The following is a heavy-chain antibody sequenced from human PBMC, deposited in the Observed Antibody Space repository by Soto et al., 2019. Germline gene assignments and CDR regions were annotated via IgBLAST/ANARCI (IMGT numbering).Heavy chain of an antibody. CDR3: ARVIVVVTASTLGIGAFDI. D-gene: IGHD2-21*02. Sequence: GESLKISCKGSGYSFTSYWIGWVRQMPGKGLEWMGIIYPGDSDTRYSPSFQGQVTISADKSISTAYLQWSSLKASDTAMYYCARVIVVVTASTLGIGAFDIWGQGTMVTVSS. CDR2: IYPGDSDT. V-gene: IGHV5-51*01. CDR1: GYSFTSYW. J-gene: IGHJ3*02.